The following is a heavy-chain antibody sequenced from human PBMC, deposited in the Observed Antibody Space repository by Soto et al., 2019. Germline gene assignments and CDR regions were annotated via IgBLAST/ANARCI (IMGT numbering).Heavy chain of an antibody. J-gene: IGHJ5*02. V-gene: IGHV4-34*01. D-gene: IGHD3-22*01. CDR2: IDQSGST. CDR3: ARDYFDSSDYTTNWFDP. Sequence: SETLSRSSNTYGWPFSEYYWNRLRQPPGEGLEWIGKIDQSGSTNYNPSLKSRVTMSVDTSMSQFSLKLTSVTAADTALYYCARDYFDSSDYTTNWFDPWGQGTLVTVS. CDR1: GWPFSEYY.